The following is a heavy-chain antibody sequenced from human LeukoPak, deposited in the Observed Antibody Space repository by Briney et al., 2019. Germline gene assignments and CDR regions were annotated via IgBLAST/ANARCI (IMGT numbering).Heavy chain of an antibody. D-gene: IGHD6-19*01. CDR1: GGSFSGYY. V-gene: IGHV4-34*01. J-gene: IGHJ4*02. CDR2: INHSGST. CDR3: ASRARYSSGSGY. Sequence: SETLSLTCAVYGGSFSGYYWSWIRQPPGKGLEWIGEINHSGSTNYNPSLKSRVTISVDTSKNQFSLKLSYVTAADTAVYYCASRARYSSGSGYWGQGTLVTVSS.